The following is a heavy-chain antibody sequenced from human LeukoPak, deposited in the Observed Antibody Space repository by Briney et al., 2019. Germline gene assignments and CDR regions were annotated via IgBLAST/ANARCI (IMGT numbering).Heavy chain of an antibody. CDR2: IIPIFGTA. Sequence: GASVKVSCKASGGTFSSYAISWVRQAPGQGLEWMGGIIPIFGTANYAQKFQGRVTITADESTSTAYMELSSLGSEDTAVYYCARGYSSGWPFDYWGQGTLVTVSS. J-gene: IGHJ4*02. V-gene: IGHV1-69*13. CDR3: ARGYSSGWPFDY. CDR1: GGTFSSYA. D-gene: IGHD6-19*01.